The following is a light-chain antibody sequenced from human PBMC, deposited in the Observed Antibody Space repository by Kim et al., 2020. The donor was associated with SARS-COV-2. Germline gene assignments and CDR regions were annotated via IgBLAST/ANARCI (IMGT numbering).Light chain of an antibody. J-gene: IGKJ1*01. V-gene: IGKV3-15*01. Sequence: DIAMTQSPATLSVSPGDRVTLSCRASQSISNSLAWYQQKPGQAPRLLIYAATTRPPGIPVRFSGSGVGTEFTLTISSLQSEDFALYYCQQYSNWPRTFGQGTKVDIK. CDR1: QSISNS. CDR2: AAT. CDR3: QQYSNWPRT.